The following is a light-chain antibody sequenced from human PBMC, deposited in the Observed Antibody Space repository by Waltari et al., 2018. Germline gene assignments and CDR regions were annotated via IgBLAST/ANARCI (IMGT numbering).Light chain of an antibody. CDR1: SLRSCY. V-gene: IGLV3-19*01. J-gene: IGLJ2*01. Sequence: TQDPAVSVALGQTASLTCQGTSLRSCYASWYQQWPGQAPILVMYDKNSRPSGVPSRFSASSSGNTASLTITGAQAEDDAYYYCHSRDASGVGGAFGGGTKLTVL. CDR2: DKN. CDR3: HSRDASGVGGA.